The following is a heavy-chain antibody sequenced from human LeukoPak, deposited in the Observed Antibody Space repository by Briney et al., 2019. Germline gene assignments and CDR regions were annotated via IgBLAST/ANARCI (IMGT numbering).Heavy chain of an antibody. Sequence: RPGGSLRLSCAASGFTFDDYGMSWVRHAPGKGLEWVSGINWSGGSTGYADSVKGRFTISRDNAKNSLYLQMNSLRAEDTAVYYCARDPYYYMDVWGKGTTVTVSS. J-gene: IGHJ6*03. CDR3: ARDPYYYMDV. CDR2: INWSGGST. V-gene: IGHV3-20*04. CDR1: GFTFDDYG.